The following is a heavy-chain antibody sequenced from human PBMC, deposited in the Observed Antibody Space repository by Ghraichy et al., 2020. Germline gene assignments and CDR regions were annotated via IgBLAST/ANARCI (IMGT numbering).Heavy chain of an antibody. CDR2: IYYSGST. CDR1: GGSISSYY. Sequence: SQTLSLTCTVSGGSISSYYWSWIRQPPGKGLEWIGYIYYSGSTNYNPSLKSRVTISVDTSKNQFSLKLSSVTAADTAVYYCARLMYSSGGGPHYYGMDVWGQGTTVTVSS. J-gene: IGHJ6*02. CDR3: ARLMYSSGGGPHYYGMDV. V-gene: IGHV4-59*08. D-gene: IGHD6-19*01.